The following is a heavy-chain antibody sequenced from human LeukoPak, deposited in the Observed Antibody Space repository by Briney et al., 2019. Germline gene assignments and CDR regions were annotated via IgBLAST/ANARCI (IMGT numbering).Heavy chain of an antibody. CDR1: GYTFNFYY. J-gene: IGHJ3*02. CDR3: ARGESSDAFDI. V-gene: IGHV1-2*02. Sequence: ASVTVSCMSSGYTFNFYYIHWMRQAPGQGLEWMGWVSPNTGGTHYAEKFQVRVSMTRDTSITTTYMELNSLTSDDTAVYYCARGESSDAFDIWGQGTKVTVSS. D-gene: IGHD1-26*01. CDR2: VSPNTGGT.